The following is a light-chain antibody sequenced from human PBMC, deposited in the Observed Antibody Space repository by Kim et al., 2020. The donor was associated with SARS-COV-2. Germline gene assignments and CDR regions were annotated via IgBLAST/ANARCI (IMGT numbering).Light chain of an antibody. CDR2: GAS. CDR1: QSVSSSY. CDR3: QHYGRSLVT. V-gene: IGKV3-20*01. J-gene: IGKJ4*01. Sequence: EIVLTQSPGTLSLSPGERATLSCRASQSVSSSYLAWYQQKPGQAPRLLIYGASSRATGVPDRFSGSGSGTDFTLTINRLEPEDFAVYYCQHYGRSLVTFGGGTKVDIK.